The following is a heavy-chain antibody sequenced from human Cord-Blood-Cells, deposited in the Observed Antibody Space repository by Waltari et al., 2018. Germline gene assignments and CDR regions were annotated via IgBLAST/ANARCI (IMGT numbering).Heavy chain of an antibody. J-gene: IGHJ6*03. CDR3: ARGAGGYDLGYYYYYYMDV. CDR2: IYYSGST. D-gene: IGHD5-12*01. Sequence: QVQLQESGPGLVKPSETLSPPCTVSGGSVSSGSYYWSWIRQPPGKGLEWIGYIYYSGSTNYNPSLKSRVTISVDTSKNQFSLKLSSVTAADTAVYYCARGAGGYDLGYYYYYYMDVWGKGTTVTVSS. V-gene: IGHV4-61*01. CDR1: GGSVSSGSYY.